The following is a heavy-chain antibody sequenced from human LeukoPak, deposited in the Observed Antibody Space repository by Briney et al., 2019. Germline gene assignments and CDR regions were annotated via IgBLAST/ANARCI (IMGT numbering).Heavy chain of an antibody. CDR1: GFTFSSYA. J-gene: IGHJ6*02. CDR2: ISGSGGST. V-gene: IGHV3-23*01. D-gene: IGHD5-12*01. Sequence: GGSLRLSCAASGFTFSSYAMSWVRQAPGKGLEWVSGISGSGGSTYSADSVKGRFTISRDNSKNTLYLRMNSLRAEDTAVYYCAKGVGYGGYPYYYYYGMDVWGQGTTVTVSS. CDR3: AKGVGYGGYPYYYYYGMDV.